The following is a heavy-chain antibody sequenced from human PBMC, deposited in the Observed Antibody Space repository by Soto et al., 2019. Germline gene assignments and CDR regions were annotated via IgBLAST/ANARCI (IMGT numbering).Heavy chain of an antibody. CDR2: ISSSGSST. CDR1: GFTFSSYA. Sequence: EVQLLESGGGLVQPGGSLRLSCAASGFTFSSYAMSWVRQAPGKGLEWVSAISSSGSSTYYADSVKGRFTISRDNSKNTLYLQMNSLRAEDTAVYYCATDTSTWYGGLDYYAMGVWGQGTTVTVS. J-gene: IGHJ6*02. CDR3: ATDTSTWYGGLDYYAMGV. D-gene: IGHD6-13*01. V-gene: IGHV3-23*01.